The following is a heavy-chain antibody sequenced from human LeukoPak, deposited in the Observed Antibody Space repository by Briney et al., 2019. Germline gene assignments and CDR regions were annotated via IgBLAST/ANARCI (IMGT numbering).Heavy chain of an antibody. CDR3: AREYSSSPYHYYYYMDV. CDR2: IYTSGST. V-gene: IGHV4-4*07. CDR1: GGSISSYY. J-gene: IGHJ6*03. D-gene: IGHD6-6*01. Sequence: SETLSLTCTVSGGSISSYYWSWIRQPAGKGLEWIGRIYTSGSTNYNPSLKSRVTMSVDTSKNQFSLKLSSVTAADTAVYYCAREYSSSPYHYYYYMDVWGKGTTVTVSS.